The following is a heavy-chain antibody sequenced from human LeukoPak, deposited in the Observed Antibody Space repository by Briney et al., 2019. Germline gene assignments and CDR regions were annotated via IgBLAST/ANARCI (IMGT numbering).Heavy chain of an antibody. V-gene: IGHV3-7*01. J-gene: IGHJ6*03. CDR2: IKQDGSEK. D-gene: IGHD2-15*01. CDR3: ARDQILLGYYYYMDV. Sequence: GGSLRLSCAASGFTFSSYWMSWVRQAPGKGLEWVANIKQDGSEKYYVDSVKGRFTISRDNAKNSLYLQMNSLRAEDTAVYYCARDQILLGYYYYMDVWGKGTTVTVSS. CDR1: GFTFSSYW.